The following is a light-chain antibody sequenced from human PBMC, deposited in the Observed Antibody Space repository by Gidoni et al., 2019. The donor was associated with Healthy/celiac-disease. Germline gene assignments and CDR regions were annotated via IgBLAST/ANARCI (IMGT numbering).Light chain of an antibody. Sequence: DIQMTQSPSTLSASVGDRVTITCRASQSISSWLAWYQQKPGKAPKLLIYDASSLESGVPSRFSGSGSGTEFTLTISSLQPDDFATYYCQQYNSYSLTXGQGTKLEIK. CDR1: QSISSW. V-gene: IGKV1-5*01. J-gene: IGKJ2*01. CDR3: QQYNSYSLT. CDR2: DAS.